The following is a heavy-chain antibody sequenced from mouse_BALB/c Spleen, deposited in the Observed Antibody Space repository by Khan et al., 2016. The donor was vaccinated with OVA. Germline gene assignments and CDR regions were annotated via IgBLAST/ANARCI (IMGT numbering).Heavy chain of an antibody. Sequence: EVELVESGGGLVQPGGSLKLSCAASGFTFSGYGMSWVRQTPDKRLELVATINSNGGTSYYPDSVKGQFTISRDNAKHTLHLQMSSLKSEDTAMYYCARVYYRYDEGYWYFDVWGAGTTVTVSS. CDR3: ARVYYRYDEGYWYFDV. CDR2: INSNGGTS. D-gene: IGHD2-14*01. CDR1: GFTFSGYG. V-gene: IGHV5-6-3*01. J-gene: IGHJ1*01.